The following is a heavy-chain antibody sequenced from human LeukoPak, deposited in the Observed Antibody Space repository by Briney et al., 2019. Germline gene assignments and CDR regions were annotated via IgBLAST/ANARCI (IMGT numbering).Heavy chain of an antibody. J-gene: IGHJ4*02. D-gene: IGHD2/OR15-2a*01. CDR3: ARVEFGEYSNYFDN. Sequence: GGSLRLSCEVSGFTFRDFWMSWVRQAPGKGLEWVANIKQDGSKKDYVDSVRGRFTIARDDAKKSVFLEMNSLRVEDTAVYFCARVEFGEYSNYFDNWGQGTLVTVSS. CDR1: GFTFRDFW. CDR2: IKQDGSKK. V-gene: IGHV3-7*01.